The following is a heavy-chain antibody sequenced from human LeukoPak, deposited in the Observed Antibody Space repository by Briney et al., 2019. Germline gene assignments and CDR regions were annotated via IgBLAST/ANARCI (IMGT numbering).Heavy chain of an antibody. V-gene: IGHV3-15*01. CDR3: LWWDY. D-gene: IGHD2-21*01. CDR1: GFTFSSYS. CDR2: IKSNSDGGTT. Sequence: GGSLRLSCAASGFTFSSYSMNWVRQAPGKGLEWVGRIKSNSDGGTTDYAASVKGRFTISRDDSKNTVYLQMNSLKTEDTAVYYCLWWDYWGQGTLVTVSS. J-gene: IGHJ4*02.